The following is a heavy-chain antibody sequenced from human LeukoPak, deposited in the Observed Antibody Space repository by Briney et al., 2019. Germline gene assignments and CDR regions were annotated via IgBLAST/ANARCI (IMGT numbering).Heavy chain of an antibody. J-gene: IGHJ4*02. CDR1: GFTFSSYA. CDR2: ISGSGGST. CDR3: AKEIRRYYDILTGYQYLFDY. V-gene: IGHV3-23*01. D-gene: IGHD3-9*01. Sequence: PGGSLRLSCAASGFTFSSYAMSWVRQAPGKGLEWVSAISGSGGSTYYADSAKGRFTISRDNSKNTLYLQMNSLRAEDTAVYYCAKEIRRYYDILTGYQYLFDYWGQGTLVTVSS.